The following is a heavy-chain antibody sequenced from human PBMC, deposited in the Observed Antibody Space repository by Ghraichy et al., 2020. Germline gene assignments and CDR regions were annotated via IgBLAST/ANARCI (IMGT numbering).Heavy chain of an antibody. CDR1: GGSISSSSYY. Sequence: SETLSLTCTVSGGSISSSSYYWGWIRQPPGKGLEWIGSIYYSGSTYYNPSLKSRVTISVDTSKNQFSLKLSSVTAADTAVYYCARHYYYDSWFDYWGQGTLVTVSS. CDR3: ARHYYYDSWFDY. D-gene: IGHD3-22*01. CDR2: IYYSGST. J-gene: IGHJ4*02. V-gene: IGHV4-39*01.